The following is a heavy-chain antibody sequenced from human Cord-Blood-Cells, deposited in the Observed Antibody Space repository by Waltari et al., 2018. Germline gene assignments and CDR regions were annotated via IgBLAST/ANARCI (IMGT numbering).Heavy chain of an antibody. J-gene: IGHJ6*02. Sequence: EVQLVESGGGLVQPGGSLRPSCAASGFTFSSYWMSWVRQAPGKGLEWVANIKQDGSEKYYVDSVKGRFTISRDNAKNSLYLQMNSLRAEDTAVYYCARDSYYYYYGMDVWGQGTTVTVSS. CDR2: IKQDGSEK. CDR1: GFTFSSYW. V-gene: IGHV3-7*01. CDR3: ARDSYYYYYGMDV.